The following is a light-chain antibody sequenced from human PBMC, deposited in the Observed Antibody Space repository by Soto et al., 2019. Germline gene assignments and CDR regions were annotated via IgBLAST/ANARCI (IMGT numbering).Light chain of an antibody. CDR1: QSISNY. CDR3: QQRSNWPPLT. V-gene: IGKV3-11*01. CDR2: DTS. J-gene: IGKJ4*01. Sequence: EIVLTQSPGTLSLSPWERATLSCSASQSISNYLVWYQQKPGQSPRLLIYDTSNRANGIPARFSGSGSGTDFTLTISSLEPEDFAVYYCQQRSNWPPLTFGGGTKVDIK.